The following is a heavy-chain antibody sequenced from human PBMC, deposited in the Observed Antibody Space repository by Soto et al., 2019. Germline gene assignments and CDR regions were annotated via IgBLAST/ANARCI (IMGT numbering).Heavy chain of an antibody. CDR1: GGSIISGGYY. D-gene: IGHD3-3*01. Sequence: QVQLQESGQGLVKPSQTLSLTCTVSGGSIISGGYYWSWIRQHPGKGLEWIGYIYYSGSTYYNPSLNSRVTIPVDTSKNQFSLKLSSVTAADTAVYYCAGGTIFGVDPWGQGTLVTVSS. V-gene: IGHV4-31*03. J-gene: IGHJ5*02. CDR3: AGGTIFGVDP. CDR2: IYYSGST.